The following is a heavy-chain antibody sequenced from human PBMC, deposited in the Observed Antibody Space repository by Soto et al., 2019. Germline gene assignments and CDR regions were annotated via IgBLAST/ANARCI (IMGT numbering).Heavy chain of an antibody. CDR2: IIPIFGTA. J-gene: IGHJ4*02. CDR1: GGTFSSYA. D-gene: IGHD6-19*01. V-gene: IGHV1-69*13. CDR3: ARWLVPKGPFDY. Sequence: SVKVSCKASGGTFSSYAISWVRQAPGQGLEWMGGIIPIFGTANYAQKFQGRVTITADESTSTAYMELSGLRSGDTAVYYCARWLVPKGPFDYWGQGTLVTVSS.